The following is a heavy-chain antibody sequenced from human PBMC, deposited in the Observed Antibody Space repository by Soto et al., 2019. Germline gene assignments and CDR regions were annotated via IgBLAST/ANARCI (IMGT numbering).Heavy chain of an antibody. J-gene: IGHJ4*02. CDR3: ARGWGRIFDY. V-gene: IGHV4-34*01. Sequence: QVQLQQWGAGLLKPSETLSLTCAVYGGSFSGYYWNWIRQPPGKGLEWIGEINHSGSTNYNPSLKSRVTLSVDTSKNQFSLKLSSVTDADTGVYYCARGWGRIFDYWGQGTLVTVSS. CDR1: GGSFSGYY. CDR2: INHSGST. D-gene: IGHD7-27*01.